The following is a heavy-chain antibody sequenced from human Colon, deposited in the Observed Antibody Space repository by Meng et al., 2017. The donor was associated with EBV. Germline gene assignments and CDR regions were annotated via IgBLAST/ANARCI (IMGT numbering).Heavy chain of an antibody. CDR3: ARYGGHPYYFDY. CDR2: IRVGATNT. D-gene: IGHD5-12*01. V-gene: IGHV3-23*01. CDR1: GFTFSSYA. J-gene: IGHJ4*02. Sequence: EVQLLESGGVLVQPGGSLRFSCAASGFTFSSYAMSWVRRAPGKGLEWVSGIRVGATNTYYADSVKGRFTISRDNSKNTLYLQMNSLRAEDTAVYYCARYGGHPYYFDYWGQGALVTVSS.